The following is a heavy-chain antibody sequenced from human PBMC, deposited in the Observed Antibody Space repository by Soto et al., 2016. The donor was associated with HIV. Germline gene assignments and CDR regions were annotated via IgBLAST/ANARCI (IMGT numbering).Heavy chain of an antibody. CDR2: IAHDGTGS. CDR3: ARDLLDYSANDY. Sequence: EVQLLESGGGLVKPGGSLRLSCAASGFRLGYYAMNWVRQAPGKGLEWVSGIAHDGTGSHHADSVRGRFIISRDNSKNTLYLQMNSLRAEDTAIYYCARDLLDYSANDYWGQGTLVTVSS. CDR1: GFRLGYYA. D-gene: IGHD4-4*01. J-gene: IGHJ4*02. V-gene: IGHV3-23*01.